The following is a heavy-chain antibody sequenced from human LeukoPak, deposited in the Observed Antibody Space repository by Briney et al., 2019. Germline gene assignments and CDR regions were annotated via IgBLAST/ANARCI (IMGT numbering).Heavy chain of an antibody. J-gene: IGHJ4*02. CDR2: IRYNGYT. CDR3: ARGAIPLSGVIDF. V-gene: IGHV4-59*01. Sequence: PSETLSLTCAVYGGSFSGYYWSWIRQPPGKRLGWIGYIRYNGYTNYSPSLKSRVTISIDTSKNQFSLKLTSVTAADAAVYYCARGAIPLSGVIDFWGQGTLVTVSS. D-gene: IGHD2-8*01. CDR1: GGSFSGYY.